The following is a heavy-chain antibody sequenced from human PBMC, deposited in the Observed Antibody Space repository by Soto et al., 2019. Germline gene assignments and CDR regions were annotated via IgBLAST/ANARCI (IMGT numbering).Heavy chain of an antibody. CDR2: TYYRSRWYN. CDR1: GASVSGNIAA. D-gene: IGHD6-19*01. V-gene: IGHV6-1*01. J-gene: IGHJ4*02. CDR3: AREPTYSVSSDSYLDY. Sequence: SQPLSSTCAMSGASVSGNIAAWNWNRQSPSRGLEWLGRTYYRSRWYNDYAVSVKSRITVTPDTSKNQFSLHLNSVTPEDTAVYYRAREPTYSVSSDSYLDYWGQRALVTVSS.